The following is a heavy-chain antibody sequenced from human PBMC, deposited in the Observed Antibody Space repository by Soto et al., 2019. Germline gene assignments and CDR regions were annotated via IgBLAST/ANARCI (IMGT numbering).Heavy chain of an antibody. CDR1: GGSFSGYQ. J-gene: IGHJ5*02. CDR2: INHSGTT. CDR3: ARGWRFDP. V-gene: IGHV4-34*01. D-gene: IGHD1-1*01. Sequence: SGTLSLTCGVYGGSFSGYQWNWIRQSPGQGLEWIGEINHSGTTKYNPSLESRINLSVDTSKKQFSLKMFSVTAADTAIYYCARGWRFDPWGQGTQVT.